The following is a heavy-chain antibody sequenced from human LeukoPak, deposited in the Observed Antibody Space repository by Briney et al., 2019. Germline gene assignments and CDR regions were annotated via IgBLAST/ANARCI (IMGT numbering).Heavy chain of an antibody. CDR3: AREISYGYSDAFDI. V-gene: IGHV3-66*01. J-gene: IGHJ3*02. Sequence: GGSLRLSCAASGFTVSSNYMSWVRQAPGKGLEWVSVIYSGGSTYYADSVKGRFTISRDNSKNTLYLQMNSLRAEDTAVYYCAREISYGYSDAFDIWGQGTMVTVSS. CDR1: GFTVSSNY. D-gene: IGHD5-18*01. CDR2: IYSGGST.